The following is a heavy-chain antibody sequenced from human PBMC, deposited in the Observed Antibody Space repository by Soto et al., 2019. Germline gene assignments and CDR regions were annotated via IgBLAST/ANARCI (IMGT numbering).Heavy chain of an antibody. D-gene: IGHD3-16*01. V-gene: IGHV4-30-4*01. CDR3: ARDKMGELLLFDY. CDR2: VFHNGNT. J-gene: IGHJ4*02. Sequence: QVQLQESGPGLVKPSQTLSLTCTVSGGSISSGQHYWSWIRQPPGKGLQWIGYVFHNGNTYNNPSLKSRPTISMNTSKNQFSLRLTSVTAADTAVYYCARDKMGELLLFDYWGPGTLVIVSS. CDR1: GGSISSGQHY.